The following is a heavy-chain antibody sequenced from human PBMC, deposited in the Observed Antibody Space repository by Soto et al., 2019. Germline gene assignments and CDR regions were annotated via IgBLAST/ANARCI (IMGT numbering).Heavy chain of an antibody. Sequence: EVQLVESGGGLLQPGGSLRLSCAASGFTFSSYDMNWVRQAPGKGLEWVSYISSSSSTIYYADSVKGRFTISRDNAKNSLYLQMNSLRAEDTAVYYCAGHGGQWLNWFDPWGQGILVTVSS. D-gene: IGHD6-19*01. J-gene: IGHJ5*02. V-gene: IGHV3-48*01. CDR1: GFTFSSYD. CDR3: AGHGGQWLNWFDP. CDR2: ISSSSSTI.